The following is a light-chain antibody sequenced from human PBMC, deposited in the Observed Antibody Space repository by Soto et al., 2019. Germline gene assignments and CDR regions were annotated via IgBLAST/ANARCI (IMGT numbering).Light chain of an antibody. Sequence: EIVLTHSPGTLSLSPGEIATLSCRASQSVSSSYLAWYQQKPGQAPRLLIYGASSRATGIPDRFSGSGSGTDFTLTISRLEPEDFAVYYCQQYGSSFGPGTKVDIK. CDR2: GAS. CDR1: QSVSSSY. J-gene: IGKJ3*01. V-gene: IGKV3-20*01. CDR3: QQYGSS.